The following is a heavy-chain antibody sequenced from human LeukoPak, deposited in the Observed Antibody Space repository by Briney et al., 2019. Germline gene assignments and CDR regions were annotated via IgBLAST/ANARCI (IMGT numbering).Heavy chain of an antibody. V-gene: IGHV3-23*01. CDR2: ISGSGGST. Sequence: GGSLRLSCAASGFTFSSYAMNWVRQAPGKGLEWVSAISGSGGSTYYADSVKDRFTISRDNSKNTLYLQMNSLRAEDTAVYYCAKEPCGLRCFFDYWGQGTLVTVPS. J-gene: IGHJ4*02. CDR3: AKEPCGLRCFFDY. D-gene: IGHD4-17*01. CDR1: GFTFSSYA.